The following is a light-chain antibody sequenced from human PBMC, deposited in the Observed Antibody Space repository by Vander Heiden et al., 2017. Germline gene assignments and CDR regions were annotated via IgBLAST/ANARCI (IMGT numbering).Light chain of an antibody. CDR2: GAS. Sequence: EIVLTRSPGPLPLSPGERATLSLTPSQRVSSSYLDWYQQKPGQAPKLLIYGASSWPTGIPDRFSGSGSGTDFTLTISRLEPEDFAAYYCQQYGSSPWVFGQGTKVEIK. V-gene: IGKV3-20*01. J-gene: IGKJ1*01. CDR3: QQYGSSPWV. CDR1: QRVSSSY.